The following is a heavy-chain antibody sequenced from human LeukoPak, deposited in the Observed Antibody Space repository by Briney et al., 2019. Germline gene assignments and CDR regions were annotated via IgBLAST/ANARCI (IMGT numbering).Heavy chain of an antibody. CDR3: ATSYYDSSAYCPNPE. D-gene: IGHD3-22*01. J-gene: IGHJ4*02. Sequence: GASVKVSCKASGYTFTSYYMHWVRQAPGQGLEWMGIINPSGGSTSYAQKFQGRVTITADKSTSTAYMDLSSLRSEDTAVYYCATSYYDSSAYCPNPEWGQGTLVTVSS. V-gene: IGHV1-46*01. CDR2: INPSGGST. CDR1: GYTFTSYY.